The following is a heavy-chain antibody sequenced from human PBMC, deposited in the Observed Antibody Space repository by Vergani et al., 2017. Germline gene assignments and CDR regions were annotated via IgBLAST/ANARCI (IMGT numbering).Heavy chain of an antibody. V-gene: IGHV2-5*04. Sequence: QITLKESGPTLVKPTQTLTLTCPFSGFSLNTRGVSVAWIRQPPGKALDWLALIYWNDDQHYSPSLNTRFTITKDTSKKQVVRTMTNMDYVDTGTYYCGYRKTECGTTGCFYPCYYYYYMDVCVKGTTVTVSS. D-gene: IGHD1-1*01. J-gene: IGHJ6*03. CDR2: IYWNDDQ. CDR3: GYRKTECGTTGCFYPCYYYYYMDV. CDR1: GFSLNTRGVS.